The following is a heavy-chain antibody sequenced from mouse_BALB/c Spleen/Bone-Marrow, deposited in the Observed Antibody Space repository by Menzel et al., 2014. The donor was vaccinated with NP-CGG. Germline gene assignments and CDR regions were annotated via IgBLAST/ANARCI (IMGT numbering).Heavy chain of an antibody. Sequence: QVQLQQSGAELAKPGASVKISCKASGYTFTSYWIHWIKQRPGQGLEWLGYINPSTGYTEYNQKFKDKATLTADKSSSTVYMQRPSRTSDDSGGYYCEKLYNGGFRPLYYWGQGTTLTVSS. CDR1: GYTFTSYW. D-gene: IGHD1-2*01. CDR3: EKLYNGGFRPLYY. CDR2: INPSTGYT. J-gene: IGHJ2*01. V-gene: IGHV1-7*01.